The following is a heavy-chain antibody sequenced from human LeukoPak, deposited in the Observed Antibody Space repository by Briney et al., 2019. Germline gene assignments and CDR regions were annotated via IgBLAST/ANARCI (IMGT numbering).Heavy chain of an antibody. J-gene: IGHJ4*02. CDR1: GASISGSNYY. V-gene: IGHV4-39*07. D-gene: IGHD6-13*01. Sequence: PSETLSLTCAVSGASISGSNYYWGWIRQPPGKGLEWIGNIYSSGSTYYNASLQSRVTISIDTSKNQFSLKLSSVTAADTAVYYCASDYSSSYYGIDYWGQGTLVTVSS. CDR2: IYSSGST. CDR3: ASDYSSSYYGIDY.